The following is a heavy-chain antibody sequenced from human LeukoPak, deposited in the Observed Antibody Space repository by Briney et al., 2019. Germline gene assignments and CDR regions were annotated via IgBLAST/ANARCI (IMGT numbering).Heavy chain of an antibody. CDR1: GYTFTGYY. D-gene: IGHD3-3*01. J-gene: IGHJ4*02. V-gene: IGHV1-2*02. Sequence: ASVKVSCKASGYTFTGYYMRWVRQAPGQGLEWMGWINSNSGGTNYAQKFQGRVTMTRDASISTAYMELSRLRSDDTAVYYCAKGGGTVFGVVNDWGQGTLVTVSS. CDR2: INSNSGGT. CDR3: AKGGGTVFGVVND.